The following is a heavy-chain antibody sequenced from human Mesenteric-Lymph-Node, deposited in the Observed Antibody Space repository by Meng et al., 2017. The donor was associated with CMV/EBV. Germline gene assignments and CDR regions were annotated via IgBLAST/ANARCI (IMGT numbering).Heavy chain of an antibody. D-gene: IGHD5-18*01. CDR1: YTFTGYY. V-gene: IGHV1-2*04. CDR3: ARDFVSAGYSYGYLVY. Sequence: YTFTGYYMHWVRQAPGQGLEWMGWINPNSGGTNYAQKFQGWVTMTRDTSISTAYMELSRLRSDDTAVYYCARDFVSAGYSYGYLVYWGQGTLVTVSS. J-gene: IGHJ4*02. CDR2: INPNSGGT.